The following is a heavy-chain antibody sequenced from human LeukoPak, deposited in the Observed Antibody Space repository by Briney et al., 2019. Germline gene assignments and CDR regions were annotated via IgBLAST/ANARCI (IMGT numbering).Heavy chain of an antibody. V-gene: IGHV1-69*05. Sequence: SEKVSCNASGGTFSIYAISWLRQPPGQGLEWMGRIIPIFGTTTYAHKFQDRVTITTDESTSTAYMELTSLRSEDTAVYSCAREGLAAFDYWGQGTLVTVSS. CDR2: IIPIFGTT. J-gene: IGHJ4*02. D-gene: IGHD3-16*01. CDR1: GGTFSIYA. CDR3: AREGLAAFDY.